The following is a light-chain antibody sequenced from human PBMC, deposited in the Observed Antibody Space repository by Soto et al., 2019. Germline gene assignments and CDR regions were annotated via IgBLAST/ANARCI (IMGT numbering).Light chain of an antibody. J-gene: IGKJ5*01. CDR2: DAS. CDR1: QSVISSY. V-gene: IGKV3D-20*01. CDR3: QQYGSSPIT. Sequence: EIVLTQSPATLSLSPGERATLSCGASQSVISSYLAWYQQKPGLAPRLLIYDASSRANGIPDRFSGSGSGTDFTLTISRLEPEDFAVYYCQQYGSSPITFGQGTRLEIK.